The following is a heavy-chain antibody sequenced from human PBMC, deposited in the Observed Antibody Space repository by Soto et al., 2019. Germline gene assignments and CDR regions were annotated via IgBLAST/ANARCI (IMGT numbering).Heavy chain of an antibody. CDR2: IYYSGNI. CDR3: ARGNIAASGTKFDP. Sequence: SETLSLTCTVSGDSVTSRSYYWTWVRQPPGKGLEWIGYIYYSGNINYNPSLKSRFTISVDTSTNQFSLKLTSVTAADTAIYYCARGNIAASGTKFDPWGQGILVTVSS. J-gene: IGHJ5*02. V-gene: IGHV4-61*01. D-gene: IGHD6-13*01. CDR1: GDSVTSRSYY.